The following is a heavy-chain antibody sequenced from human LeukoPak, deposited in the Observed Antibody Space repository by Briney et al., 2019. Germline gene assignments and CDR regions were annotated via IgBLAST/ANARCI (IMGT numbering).Heavy chain of an antibody. CDR3: AKDAFSYNGVFDPSDI. V-gene: IGHV3-23*01. Sequence: GGSLRPSCVASGFTFSDFAMSWVRQTPGKRLEWVASTDGTGGDSYYADAVKGRFTISRDDSRDTLYLQMNSLKAEDTAVYYCAKDAFSYNGVFDPSDIWGQGTMVTVSS. D-gene: IGHD3-3*01. J-gene: IGHJ3*02. CDR1: GFTFSDFA. CDR2: TDGTGGDS.